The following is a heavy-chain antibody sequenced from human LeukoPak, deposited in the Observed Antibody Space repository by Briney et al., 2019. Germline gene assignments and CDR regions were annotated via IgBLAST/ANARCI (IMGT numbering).Heavy chain of an antibody. V-gene: IGHV3-7*04. CDR2: IKEDGSEK. D-gene: IGHD1-26*01. CDR1: GFTFSTYG. CDR3: ARDFLGYSFDY. Sequence: GGSLRLSCVASGFTFSTYGMRWVRQAPGNGLEWMANIKEDGSEKYYVDSVKGRFTISRDNAKNSLYLQMSSLRAEDTAVYYCARDFLGYSFDYWGQGTLVTVSS. J-gene: IGHJ4*02.